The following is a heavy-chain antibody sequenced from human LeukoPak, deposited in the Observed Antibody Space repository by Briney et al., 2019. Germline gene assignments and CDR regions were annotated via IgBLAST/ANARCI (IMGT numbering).Heavy chain of an antibody. CDR1: GFTFSSYG. V-gene: IGHV3-33*01. D-gene: IGHD2-15*01. J-gene: IGHJ4*02. Sequence: GRSLRLSCAASGFTFSSYGMHWVRQAPGKGLEWVAVIWYDGSNKYYADSVKGRFAISRDNSKNTLYLQMNSLRAEDTAVYYCASSYCSGGSCYMYYFDYWGQGTLVTVSS. CDR3: ASSYCSGGSCYMYYFDY. CDR2: IWYDGSNK.